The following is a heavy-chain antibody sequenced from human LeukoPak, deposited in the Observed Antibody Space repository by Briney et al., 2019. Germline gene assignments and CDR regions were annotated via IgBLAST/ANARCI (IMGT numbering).Heavy chain of an antibody. CDR2: IDPNSGDT. D-gene: IGHD3-22*01. Sequence: ASVKVSCKASGYTFTGYYMHWVRQAPGQGLEWMGWIDPNSGDTNYAQRFEDRVTMTGDTSISTAYMELGRLTSEDAAIYYCARAKAYHDSSGSYRTSYFDLWGQGTLVTVSS. J-gene: IGHJ5*02. CDR3: ARAKAYHDSSGSYRTSYFDL. CDR1: GYTFTGYY. V-gene: IGHV1-2*02.